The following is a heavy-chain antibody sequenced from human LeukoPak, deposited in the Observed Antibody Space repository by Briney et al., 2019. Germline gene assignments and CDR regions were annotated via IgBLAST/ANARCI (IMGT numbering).Heavy chain of an antibody. CDR1: GFAFNTYW. V-gene: IGHV3-74*01. J-gene: IGHJ6*02. CDR3: ARVGRHSSGWPYYYYYGMDV. Sequence: GGSLRLSCAASGFAFNTYWMHWVRQVPGKGLVWVSRIRGDGTDPIYADSVKGRFTISRDNAKNTLYLQMNSLGAEDTAVYYCARVGRHSSGWPYYYYYGMDVWGQGTTVTVSS. D-gene: IGHD6-19*01. CDR2: IRGDGTDP.